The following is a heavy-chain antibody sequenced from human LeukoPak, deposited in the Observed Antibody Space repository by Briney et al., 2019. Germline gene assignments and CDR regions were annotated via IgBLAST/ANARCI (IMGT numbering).Heavy chain of an antibody. CDR1: GFTVSKNY. CDR3: AKDQPPERTRYGYGLFDY. CDR2: IYSDGTT. Sequence: GGSLRLSCAASGFTVSKNYMNWVRQAPGKGLEWVSVIYSDGTTYYAHSVRGRFTISRDNSKNTLYLQINSLRAEDTAVYYCAKDQPPERTRYGYGLFDYWGQGTLVTVSS. D-gene: IGHD5-18*01. V-gene: IGHV3-53*01. J-gene: IGHJ4*02.